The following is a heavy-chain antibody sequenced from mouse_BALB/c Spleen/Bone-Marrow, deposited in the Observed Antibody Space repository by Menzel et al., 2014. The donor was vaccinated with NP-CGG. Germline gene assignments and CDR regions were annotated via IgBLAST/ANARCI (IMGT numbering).Heavy chain of an antibody. Sequence: VQLKQSGGGLVQPGGSLKLSCAASGFDFSRYWMSWVRQAPGKGLEWIGEINPDSSTINYTPSLKDKFIISRDNAKNTLYLQMSKVRFEDTALYYCARLSYYGRFAYWGQGTLVTVSA. CDR2: INPDSSTI. CDR3: ARLSYYGRFAY. D-gene: IGHD1-1*01. V-gene: IGHV4-1*02. J-gene: IGHJ3*01. CDR1: GFDFSRYW.